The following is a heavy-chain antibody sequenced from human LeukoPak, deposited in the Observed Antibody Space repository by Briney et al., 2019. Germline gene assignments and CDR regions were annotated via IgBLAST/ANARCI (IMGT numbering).Heavy chain of an antibody. CDR2: ISYDGSNK. J-gene: IGHJ4*02. CDR3: AKEDYYDSSAGYYFDY. V-gene: IGHV3-30*04. Sequence: QAGGSLRLSCAASGFTFSSYAMHWVRQAPGKGLEWVAVISYDGSNKYYADSVKGRFTISRDNSKNTLYLQMNSLRAEDTAVYYCAKEDYYDSSAGYYFDYWGQGTLVTVSS. D-gene: IGHD3-22*01. CDR1: GFTFSSYA.